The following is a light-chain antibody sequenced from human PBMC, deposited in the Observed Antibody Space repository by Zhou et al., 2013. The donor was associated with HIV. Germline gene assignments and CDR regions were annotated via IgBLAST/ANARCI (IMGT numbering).Light chain of an antibody. CDR2: AAS. J-gene: IGKJ2*01. CDR3: QQYYSYPLYT. V-gene: IGKV1-9*01. CDR1: QSISSY. Sequence: DIQMTQSPSSLSASVGDRVTITCRASQSISSYLAWYQQKPGKAPKLLIYAASTLQSGVPSRFSGSGSGTDFTLTISCLQSEDFATYYCQQYYSYPLYTFGQGTKLEIK.